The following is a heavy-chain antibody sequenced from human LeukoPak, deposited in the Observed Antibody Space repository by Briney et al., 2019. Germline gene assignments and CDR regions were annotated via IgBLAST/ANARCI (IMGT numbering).Heavy chain of an antibody. CDR2: ISSSSSYI. D-gene: IGHD3-10*01. J-gene: IGHJ4*02. CDR1: GFTFSSYS. CDR3: AKGPSSLWFGGSLHFDY. V-gene: IGHV3-21*04. Sequence: GGSLRLSCAASGFTFSSYSMNWVRQAPGKGLEWVSSISSSSSYIYYADSVKGRFTISRDNAKNSLYLQMNSLRAEDTALYYCAKGPSSLWFGGSLHFDYWGQGTLVTVSS.